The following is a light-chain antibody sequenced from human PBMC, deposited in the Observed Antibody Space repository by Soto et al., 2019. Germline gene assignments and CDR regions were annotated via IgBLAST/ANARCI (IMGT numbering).Light chain of an antibody. CDR3: QQRSNWAIT. CDR1: QSLSSIY. CDR2: RTS. Sequence: EIVLTQSPATLSLSPGERATLSCRASQSLSSIYLAWYQQKPGQAPRLLIYRTSSRATGIPDRFSGSESETDFTLTISRLEPDDSAVYYCQQRSNWAITFGQGTRL. V-gene: IGKV3D-20*02. J-gene: IGKJ5*01.